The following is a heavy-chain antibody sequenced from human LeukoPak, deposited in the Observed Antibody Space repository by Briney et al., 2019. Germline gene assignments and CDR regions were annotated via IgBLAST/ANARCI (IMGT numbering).Heavy chain of an antibody. CDR1: GGSISSYY. Sequence: SETLSLTCTVSGGSISSYYWSWIRQPAGKGLEWIGRIYTSGSTNYNPSLKSRVTMSVDTSQNQFSLNLSSVTGAEPAVYYCARELVVVPAAIGTLYNWFDPWGQGTLVTVSS. CDR2: IYTSGST. V-gene: IGHV4-4*07. D-gene: IGHD2-2*01. J-gene: IGHJ5*02. CDR3: ARELVVVPAAIGTLYNWFDP.